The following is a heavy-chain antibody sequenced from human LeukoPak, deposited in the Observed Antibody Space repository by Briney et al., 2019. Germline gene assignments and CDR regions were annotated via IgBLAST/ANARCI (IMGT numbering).Heavy chain of an antibody. V-gene: IGHV1-2*02. CDR2: INPNSGGT. CDR3: ARDIRTGLDYDDRSGYYPHYFDY. Sequence: ASVKVSCKASGYTFTAYYMHWVRQAPGQGLEWMGWINPNSGGTNYAQKFQGRVTMTRDTSISTAYMELSRLRSDDTAVYYCARDIRTGLDYDDRSGYYPHYFDYWGQGTLVTVSS. J-gene: IGHJ4*02. D-gene: IGHD3-22*01. CDR1: GYTFTAYY.